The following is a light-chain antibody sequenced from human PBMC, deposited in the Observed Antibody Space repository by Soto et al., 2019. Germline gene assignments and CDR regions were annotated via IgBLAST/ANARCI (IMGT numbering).Light chain of an antibody. CDR1: QSVNNK. J-gene: IGKJ5*01. CDR3: QKYNNWPPIT. Sequence: ELVRRQSPATLSVSAGERVTLSCRASQSVNNKVAWYQQKPGQAPRLLIFGASNRATGIPARFSGSGSVTEFTLTISRLQSEDFAVYYCQKYNNWPPITVGQGTRLEIK. V-gene: IGKV3-15*01. CDR2: GAS.